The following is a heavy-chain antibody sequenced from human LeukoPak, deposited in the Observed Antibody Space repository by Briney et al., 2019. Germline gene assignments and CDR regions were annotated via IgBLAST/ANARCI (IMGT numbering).Heavy chain of an antibody. D-gene: IGHD3-16*02. Sequence: PGGSLRLSCAASGFSIDDYAMHWVRQAPGKGLEWVSGINWNSVSIVYADSVKGRFTISRDNAKNSLYLQMNSLRAEDTAVYYCARDLYLGDYVWGSYRYVWGQGTLVTVSS. V-gene: IGHV3-9*01. CDR1: GFSIDDYA. CDR2: INWNSVSI. J-gene: IGHJ4*02. CDR3: ARDLYLGDYVWGSYRYV.